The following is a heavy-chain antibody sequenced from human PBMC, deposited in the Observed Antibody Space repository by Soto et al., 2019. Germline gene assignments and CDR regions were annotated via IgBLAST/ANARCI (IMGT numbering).Heavy chain of an antibody. J-gene: IGHJ4*02. CDR1: GGTFSSYA. CDR2: IIPIFGTA. V-gene: IGHV1-69*13. D-gene: IGHD3-22*01. Sequence: ASVKVSCKASGGTFSSYATSWVRQAPGQGLEWMGGIIPIFGTANYAQKFQGRVTITADESTSTAYMELSSLRSEDTAVYYCARDTLQYYYDSSGSGPFDYWGQGTLVTVSS. CDR3: ARDTLQYYYDSSGSGPFDY.